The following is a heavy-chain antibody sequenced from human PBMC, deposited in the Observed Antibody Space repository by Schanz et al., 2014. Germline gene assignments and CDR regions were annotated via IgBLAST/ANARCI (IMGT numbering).Heavy chain of an antibody. CDR3: ARKRKLGVCGGKEHNSLDI. V-gene: IGHV3-74*01. D-gene: IGHD2-15*01. J-gene: IGHJ3*02. Sequence: EVPLVQSGGGLVQPGGSLRLSCAASGFTFSSHWMHWVRQDPGKGLVWVGRINSVGSNTDYADSVTGRFTITRDNAKNTLYLQMNTLRAEDTAVYYCARKRKLGVCGGKEHNSLDIWGQGTMVTVSS. CDR1: GFTFSSHW. CDR2: INSVGSNT.